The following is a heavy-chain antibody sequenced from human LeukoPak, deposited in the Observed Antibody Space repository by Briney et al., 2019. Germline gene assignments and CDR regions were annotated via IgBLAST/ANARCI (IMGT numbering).Heavy chain of an antibody. V-gene: IGHV3-7*01. CDR2: IKQDGSEK. CDR1: GFTSGTYW. D-gene: IGHD6-19*01. Sequence: GGSLRLSCAASGFTSGTYWMSWVRQAPGEGLERVANIKQDGSEKYYVDSVRGRFTISRDNAKNSLYLQMNSLRAEDTAVYYCARDRGSSGWYEFDYWGQGTLVTVSS. CDR3: ARDRGSSGWYEFDY. J-gene: IGHJ4*02.